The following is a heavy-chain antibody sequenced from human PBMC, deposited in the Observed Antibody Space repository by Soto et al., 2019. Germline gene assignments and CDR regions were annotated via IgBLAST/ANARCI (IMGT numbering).Heavy chain of an antibody. D-gene: IGHD6-13*01. J-gene: IGHJ4*02. Sequence: SETLSLTCTVSGGSISNYYWSWIRQPPGKGLEWIGYIYYSGSTNYNPSLKSRVTVSVDTSKNQFSLELSSMTAADTAVYFCARLTYTSCWYNLDYWGQGTLVTVSS. CDR1: GGSISNYY. V-gene: IGHV4-59*08. CDR2: IYYSGST. CDR3: ARLTYTSCWYNLDY.